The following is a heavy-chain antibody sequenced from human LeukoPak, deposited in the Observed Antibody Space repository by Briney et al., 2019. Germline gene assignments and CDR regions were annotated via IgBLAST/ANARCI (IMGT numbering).Heavy chain of an antibody. CDR3: ARVGPQGATHWFDP. V-gene: IGHV4-61*02. CDR1: GGSISSDSYF. CDR2: IYTSGST. D-gene: IGHD1-26*01. J-gene: IGHJ5*02. Sequence: KASETLSLTCTVSGGSISSDSYFWSWIRQPAGKGLEWIGRIYTSGSTNYNPSLKSRVTISVDTSKNQFSLKLSSVTAADTAVYYCARVGPQGATHWFDPWGQGTLVTVSS.